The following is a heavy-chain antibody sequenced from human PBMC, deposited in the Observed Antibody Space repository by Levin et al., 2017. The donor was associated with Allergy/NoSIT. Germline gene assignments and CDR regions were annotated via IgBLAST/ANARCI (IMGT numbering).Heavy chain of an antibody. Sequence: TSSETLSLTCAVSGQSFSDYFWSWIRQTPGKGLEWIGQIDHRGYTIYNPSLASRVTISLDTSKNVFSLKLDSVTAADTAVYYCTRGYHCVNNVCHRVSDTWGQGTMATVSP. CDR2: IDHRGYT. J-gene: IGHJ3*02. CDR3: TRGYHCVNNVCHRVSDT. D-gene: IGHD2-21*01. CDR1: GQSFSDYF. V-gene: IGHV4-34*01.